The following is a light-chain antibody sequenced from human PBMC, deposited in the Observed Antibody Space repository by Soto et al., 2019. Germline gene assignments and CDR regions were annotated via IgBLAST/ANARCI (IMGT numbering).Light chain of an antibody. Sequence: SVLTQPASVSGSPGQSITISCTGTSSDIGGYYYVSWYQHHPGKAPKLMIYQVTNRPSWVSHRFSGSKSGNTDSLTISRLQGDAVADYYGTSYSTTTTFSVFPSGTTVTVL. J-gene: IGLJ1*01. CDR3: TSYSTTTTFSV. CDR2: QVT. CDR1: SSDIGGYYY. V-gene: IGLV2-14*01.